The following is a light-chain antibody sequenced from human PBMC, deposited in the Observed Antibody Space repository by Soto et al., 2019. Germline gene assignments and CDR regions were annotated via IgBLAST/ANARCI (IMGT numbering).Light chain of an antibody. CDR1: SSDFGDDKY. J-gene: IGLJ3*02. Sequence: QSALSQPASVSVSPGQSITMSCTGSSSDFGDDKYVSWYQQQPGKGPNLLIYGVTNRPSGVSNRLSGSKSGNTASLTISGLQVEDESDYFCGSFTTGRIWLFGGGTKVTVL. V-gene: IGLV2-14*01. CDR2: GVT. CDR3: GSFTTGRIWL.